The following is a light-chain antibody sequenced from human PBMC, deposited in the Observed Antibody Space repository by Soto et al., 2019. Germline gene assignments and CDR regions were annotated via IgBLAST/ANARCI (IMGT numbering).Light chain of an antibody. CDR2: AAS. CDR3: QHYNGYPQT. Sequence: DIHMTKSPSSLSASVGDRVTITCRASQGIDTYLAWFQQKPGKAPKTLIYAASSLHSGVPSRFSGSGFGTDFTLTISSLQPEDFATYYCQHYNGYPQTFGQGTRLDIK. CDR1: QGIDTY. V-gene: IGKV1-16*01. J-gene: IGKJ5*01.